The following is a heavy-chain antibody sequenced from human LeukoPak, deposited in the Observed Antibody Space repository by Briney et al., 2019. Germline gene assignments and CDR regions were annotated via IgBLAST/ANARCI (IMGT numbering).Heavy chain of an antibody. CDR1: GYTFTGYY. V-gene: IGHV1-2*06. CDR3: ARKTTALDY. CDR2: ISPDNGVT. Sequence: GASVKVSCKASGYTFTGYYMHWVRQAPGQGPEWMGRISPDNGVTKIAQKFQGRVTMTRDTSINTIYMELGRLTGDDTAVYYCARKTTALDYWGQGTQISV. D-gene: IGHD4-17*01. J-gene: IGHJ4*02.